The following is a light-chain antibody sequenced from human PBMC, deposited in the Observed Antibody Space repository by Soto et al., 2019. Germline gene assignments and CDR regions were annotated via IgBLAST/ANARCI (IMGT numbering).Light chain of an antibody. CDR2: DVS. Sequence: QSALTQPASVSGSPGQSITISCTGTSSDVGGYHYVSWYQQHPGEAPKLMIYDVSNRPSGVSNRFSGSKSDNTASLTISGLQAEDEAIYYCSSYTSSGTLVVFGGGTKLTVL. CDR3: SSYTSSGTLVV. J-gene: IGLJ2*01. V-gene: IGLV2-14*01. CDR1: SSDVGGYHY.